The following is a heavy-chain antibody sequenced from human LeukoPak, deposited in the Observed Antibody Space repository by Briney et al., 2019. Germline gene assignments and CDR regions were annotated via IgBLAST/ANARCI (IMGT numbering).Heavy chain of an antibody. V-gene: IGHV4-39*07. J-gene: IGHJ5*02. CDR1: GGSMTNNTFF. CDR2: IYHTGPT. D-gene: IGHD3-10*01. Sequence: SETLSHTCTVSGGSMTNNTFFWGWIRQPPGKGLEWIGSIYHTGPTYYNPSLKSRITISVDTSKNQFSLKLSSVTAADTAVYYCARVLIWFGQLQNWFDPWGPGTLVTVSS. CDR3: ARVLIWFGQLQNWFDP.